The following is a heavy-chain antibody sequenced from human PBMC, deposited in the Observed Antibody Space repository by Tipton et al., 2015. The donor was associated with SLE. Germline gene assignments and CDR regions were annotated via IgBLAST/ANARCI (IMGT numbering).Heavy chain of an antibody. CDR3: ARGDYYDSSGHGAFDI. CDR2: IYYSGNT. D-gene: IGHD3-22*01. CDR1: GGSISSHY. Sequence: LRLSCTISGGSISSHYWSWIRQPPGKGLEWIGYIYYSGNTNYNPSLKSRVTTSVDTSKNQFSLKLSSVTAADTAVYYCARGDYYDSSGHGAFDIWGQGTMVTVSS. V-gene: IGHV4-59*11. J-gene: IGHJ3*02.